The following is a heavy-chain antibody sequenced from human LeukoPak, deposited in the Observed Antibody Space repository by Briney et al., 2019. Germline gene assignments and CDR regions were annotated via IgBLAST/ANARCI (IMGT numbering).Heavy chain of an antibody. J-gene: IGHJ5*02. CDR1: GFTFSSYA. Sequence: GGSLRLSCAASGFTFSSYAMHWVRQAPGKGREGVAFIRYDGSNKYYADSVKGRLTISRDNAKDSLYLQMNSLRAEDTAVYYCARDESDLIVGGGFDPWGQGTLVTVSS. CDR2: IRYDGSNK. V-gene: IGHV3-30*02. D-gene: IGHD3-22*01. CDR3: ARDESDLIVGGGFDP.